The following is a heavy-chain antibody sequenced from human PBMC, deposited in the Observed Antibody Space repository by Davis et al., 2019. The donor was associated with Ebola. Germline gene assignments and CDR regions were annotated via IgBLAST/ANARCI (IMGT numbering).Heavy chain of an antibody. CDR1: GFTFGDYA. J-gene: IGHJ6*02. D-gene: IGHD6-6*01. V-gene: IGHV3-49*04. CDR3: SRDLKQPRPSYYSGMDV. Sequence: GGSLRLSCAAYGFTFGDYAINWVRQAPGKGLEWIGFIRSKGYGGKTEYAASVKGRFTISRDDFTSVAYLQMNSLKTEDTAVYFCSRDLKQPRPSYYSGMDVWGLGTMVTVFS. CDR2: IRSKGYGGKT.